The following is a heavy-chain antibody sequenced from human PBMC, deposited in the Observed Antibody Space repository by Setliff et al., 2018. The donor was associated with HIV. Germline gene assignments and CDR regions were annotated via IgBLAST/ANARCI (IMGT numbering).Heavy chain of an antibody. CDR2: ISYSGST. Sequence: KPSETLSLTCTVSGGPISSHYWSWIRQPPGKGLEWIGYISYSGSTNYSPSLKSRVTISVDTSKNQFSLKVSSVIAADTAVYYCARGGPGPSSSKWDPWNSYSYMDVWGKGTTVTVSS. J-gene: IGHJ6*03. D-gene: IGHD6-13*01. CDR3: ARGGPGPSSSKWDPWNSYSYMDV. CDR1: GGPISSHY. V-gene: IGHV4-59*11.